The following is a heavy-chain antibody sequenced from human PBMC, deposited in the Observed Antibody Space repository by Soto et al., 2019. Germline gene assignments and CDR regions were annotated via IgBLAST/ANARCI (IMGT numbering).Heavy chain of an antibody. CDR3: ARTYLSRGNYYYGMDV. CDR2: ISSSSSYI. V-gene: IGHV3-21*01. CDR1: GFTFSSYS. Sequence: EVQLVESGGGLVKPGGSLRLSCAASGFTFSSYSMNWVRQAPGKGLEWVSSISSSSSYIYYADSVKGRFTISRDNAKNSLYLQMNSLRAEDTAVYYCARTYLSRGNYYYGMDVWGQGTTVTVSS. D-gene: IGHD1-1*01. J-gene: IGHJ6*02.